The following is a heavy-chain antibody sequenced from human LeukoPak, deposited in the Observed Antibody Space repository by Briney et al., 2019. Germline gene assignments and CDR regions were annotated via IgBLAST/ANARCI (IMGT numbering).Heavy chain of an antibody. J-gene: IGHJ4*02. V-gene: IGHV3-30*02. CDR2: IRYDGSNK. D-gene: IGHD6-19*01. Sequence: GGSLRLSCAASGFTFSSYGMHWVRQAPGKGLEWVAFIRYDGSNKYYADSVKGRFTISRDNSKNTLYLQMNSLRAEDTAVYYRAKDNLIAVAANFDYWGQGTLVTVSS. CDR1: GFTFSSYG. CDR3: AKDNLIAVAANFDY.